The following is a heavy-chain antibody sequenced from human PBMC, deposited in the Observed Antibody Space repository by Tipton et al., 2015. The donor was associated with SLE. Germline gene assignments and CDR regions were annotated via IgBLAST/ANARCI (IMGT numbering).Heavy chain of an antibody. V-gene: IGHV4-39*01. CDR2: IYYSGST. D-gene: IGHD6-13*01. CDR1: GGSISSSSYY. CDR3: AIEEGNSWYNWFDP. J-gene: IGHJ5*02. Sequence: TLSLTCTVSGGSISSSSYYWGWIRQPPGKGLEWIGSIYYSGSTYYNPSLKSRVTISVDTSKNQFSLKLSSVTAADTAVYYCAIEEGNSWYNWFDPWGQGTLVTVSS.